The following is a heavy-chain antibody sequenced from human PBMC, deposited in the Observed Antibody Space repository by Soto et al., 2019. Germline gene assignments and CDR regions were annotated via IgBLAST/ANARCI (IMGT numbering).Heavy chain of an antibody. CDR2: FDPEDGET. V-gene: IGHV1-24*01. D-gene: IGHD4-17*01. CDR1: GYTLTELS. CDR3: ATDLLTTVTPAWYFYGMDV. J-gene: IGHJ6*02. Sequence: GASVKVSCKVSGYTLTELSMHWLRQSPGKGLEWMGGFDPEDGETIYAQKFQGRVTMTEDTSTDTAYMELSSLRSEDTAVYYCATDLLTTVTPAWYFYGMDVWGQGTTVTSP.